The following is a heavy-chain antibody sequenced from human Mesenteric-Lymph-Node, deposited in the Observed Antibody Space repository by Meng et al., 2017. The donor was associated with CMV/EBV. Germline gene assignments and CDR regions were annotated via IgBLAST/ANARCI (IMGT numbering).Heavy chain of an antibody. CDR2: IVPSESST. CDR3: VSSLGIGDRDMVTIGH. Sequence: YRFSCSFISCVLQRPRLGLEWMVRIVPSESSTNYNPSFPGHVTISAANSISTAYLQWRMLKASDTAIYSCVSSLGIGDRDMVTIGHWGQGTLVTVSS. J-gene: IGHJ4*02. V-gene: IGHV5-10-1*01. D-gene: IGHD5-18*01. CDR1: YRFSCSF.